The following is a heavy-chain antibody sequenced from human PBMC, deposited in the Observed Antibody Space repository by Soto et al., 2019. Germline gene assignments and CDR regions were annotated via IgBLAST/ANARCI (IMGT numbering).Heavy chain of an antibody. V-gene: IGHV1-3*01. Sequence: GASVKVSCKASGYTFTSYALHWVRQAPGQRLEWMGWINAGNGNTKYSKKFQGRVTITRDTSASTAYMELSSLRSEDTAVYYCARDSGGMDVWCQGTTVTV. J-gene: IGHJ6*02. CDR2: INAGNGNT. CDR1: GYTFTSYA. CDR3: ARDSGGMDV.